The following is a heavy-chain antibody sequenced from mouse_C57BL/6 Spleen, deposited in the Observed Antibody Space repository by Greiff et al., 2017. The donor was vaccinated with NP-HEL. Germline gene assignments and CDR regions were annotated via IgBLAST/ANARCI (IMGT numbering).Heavy chain of an antibody. CDR3: ARHYGSSYYAMDY. J-gene: IGHJ4*01. CDR2: IDPSDSYT. CDR1: GYTFTSYW. Sequence: QVQLQQPGAELVMPGASVKLSCKASGYTFTSYWMHWVKQRPGQGLEWIGEIDPSDSYTNYNQKFKGKSTLTVDKSSNTAYMQLSSLTSEDSAVYYCARHYGSSYYAMDYWGQGTSVTVSS. D-gene: IGHD1-1*01. V-gene: IGHV1-69*01.